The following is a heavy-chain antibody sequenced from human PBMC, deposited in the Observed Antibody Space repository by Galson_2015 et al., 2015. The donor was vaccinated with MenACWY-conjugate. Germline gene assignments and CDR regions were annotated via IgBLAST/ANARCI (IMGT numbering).Heavy chain of an antibody. D-gene: IGHD6-13*01. J-gene: IGHJ5*02. CDR3: AKDATTLSIAAAGLYP. V-gene: IGHV3-43*01. CDR1: GFTFDDYT. CDR2: ISWDGGST. Sequence: SLRLSCAASGFTFDDYTMHWVRQAPGKGLEWVSLISWDGGSTYYADSVKGRFTISRDNSKNSLYLQMNSLRTEDTALYYCAKDATTLSIAAAGLYPWGQGTLVTVSS.